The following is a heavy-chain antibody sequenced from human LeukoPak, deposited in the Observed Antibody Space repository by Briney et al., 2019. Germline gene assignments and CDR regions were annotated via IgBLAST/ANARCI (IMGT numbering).Heavy chain of an antibody. Sequence: GGSLRLSCAASGFTFSNAWMSWVRQAPGKGLEWVGRIKSKTDGGTTDYAAPVKVRFTVSRDDSKNTLYLQMNSLKTEDTAVYYCTTFSMIVVVITDWGQGTLVTVSS. CDR2: IKSKTDGGTT. V-gene: IGHV3-15*01. J-gene: IGHJ4*02. D-gene: IGHD3-22*01. CDR1: GFTFSNAW. CDR3: TTFSMIVVVITD.